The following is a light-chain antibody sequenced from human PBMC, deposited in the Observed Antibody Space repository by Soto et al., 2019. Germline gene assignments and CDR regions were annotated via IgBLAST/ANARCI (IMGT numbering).Light chain of an antibody. Sequence: EIVLTQSPGTLSLSPGERATLSCSASQSVSNNYLAWYQQKPGQAPRLLIYGASNRATGIPARFRGSGSGTDFTLTISSLEPDDFAVYYCQQYGSSPITFCHVGLLEVK. CDR2: GAS. V-gene: IGKV3-20*01. J-gene: IGKJ5*01. CDR3: QQYGSSPIT. CDR1: QSVSNNY.